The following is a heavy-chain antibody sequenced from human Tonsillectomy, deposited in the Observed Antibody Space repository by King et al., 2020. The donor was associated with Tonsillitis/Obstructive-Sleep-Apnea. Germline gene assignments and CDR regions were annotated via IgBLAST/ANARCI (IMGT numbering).Heavy chain of an antibody. J-gene: IGHJ4*02. CDR1: GFTFSNYG. Sequence: VQLVESGGCVVQPGRSLRLSCAASGFTFSNYGMHWVRQAPGRGLEWVAFIWYDGSNKYYADSVKGRFTISRDNSKNTLYRQMNSLRDEDTAVYYCARGVRDYGTTLDSWGQGTLVTVSS. V-gene: IGHV3-33*01. D-gene: IGHD1-1*01. CDR2: IWYDGSNK. CDR3: ARGVRDYGTTLDS.